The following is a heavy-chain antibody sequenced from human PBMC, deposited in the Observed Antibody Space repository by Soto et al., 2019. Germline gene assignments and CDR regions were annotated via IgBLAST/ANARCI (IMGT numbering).Heavy chain of an antibody. J-gene: IGHJ5*02. CDR3: TRTLEHIVVVTAIENWFDP. V-gene: IGHV3-49*03. CDR2: IRSKAYGGTT. D-gene: IGHD2-21*02. Sequence: GGSLRLSCTASGFTFGDYAMSWFRQAPGKGLEWVGFIRSKAYGGTTEYAASVKGRFTISRDDSKSIAYLQMNSLKTEDTAVYYCTRTLEHIVVVTAIENWFDPWGQGTLVTVSS. CDR1: GFTFGDYA.